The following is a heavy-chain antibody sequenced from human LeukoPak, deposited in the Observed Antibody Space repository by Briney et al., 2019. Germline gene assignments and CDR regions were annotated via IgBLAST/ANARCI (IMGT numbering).Heavy chain of an antibody. CDR2: IKEDGTQT. J-gene: IGHJ4*02. CDR3: ASHGSWRFDH. V-gene: IGHV3-7*01. CDR1: GFPFTGYW. D-gene: IGHD2-15*01. Sequence: PGGSLRLSCAASGFPFTGYWMTWVRQAPGKGLEWVANIKEDGTQTHYVDSVKGRFTISRDNAQNSLYLQMNSLRAEDTAVYYCASHGSWRFDHWGQGTLVTVSS.